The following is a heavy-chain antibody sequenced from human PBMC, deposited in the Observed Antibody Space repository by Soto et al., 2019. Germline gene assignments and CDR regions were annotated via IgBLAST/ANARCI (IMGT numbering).Heavy chain of an antibody. V-gene: IGHV3-30*18. CDR1: GFTFSSYG. Sequence: GGSLRLSCAVSGFTFSSYGMHWVRQAPGKGLEWVAVISYDGSNKYYADSVKGRFTISRDNSKNTLYVQMNSLRAEDAAVYYCAKADHRDMITFGGVIVIGPYFDYWGQGTLVTVSS. CDR2: ISYDGSNK. J-gene: IGHJ4*02. CDR3: AKADHRDMITFGGVIVIGPYFDY. D-gene: IGHD3-16*02.